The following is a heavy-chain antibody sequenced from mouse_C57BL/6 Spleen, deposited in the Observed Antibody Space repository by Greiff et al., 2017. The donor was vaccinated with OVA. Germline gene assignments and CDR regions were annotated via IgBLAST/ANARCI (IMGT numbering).Heavy chain of an antibody. CDR3: TRVNNSNYWYFDV. CDR2: ISSGGDYI. Sequence: EVQLVESGEGLVKPGGSLKLSCAASGFTFSSYAMSWVRQTPEKRLEWVAYISSGGDYIYYADTVKGRFTFSRDNARNTLYLQMSSLKSEDTAMYYCTRVNNSNYWYFDVWGTGTTVTVSS. D-gene: IGHD2-5*01. V-gene: IGHV5-9-1*02. CDR1: GFTFSSYA. J-gene: IGHJ1*03.